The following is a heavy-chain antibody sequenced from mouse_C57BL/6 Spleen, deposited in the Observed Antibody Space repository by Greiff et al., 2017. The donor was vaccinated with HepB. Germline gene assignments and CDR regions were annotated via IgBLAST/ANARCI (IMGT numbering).Heavy chain of an antibody. CDR1: GFTFSDYY. Sequence: EVKLMESGGGLVQPGGSLKLSCAASGFTFSDYYMYWVRQTPEKRLEWVAYISNGGGSTYYPDTVKGRFTISRDNAKNTLYLQMSRLKSEETAMYYCAREGAMDDWGQGTSVTVSS. CDR2: ISNGGGST. V-gene: IGHV5-12*01. J-gene: IGHJ4*01. CDR3: AREGAMDD.